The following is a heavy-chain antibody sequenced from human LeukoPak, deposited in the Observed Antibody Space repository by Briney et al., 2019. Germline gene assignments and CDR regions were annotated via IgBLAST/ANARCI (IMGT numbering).Heavy chain of an antibody. V-gene: IGHV1-18*01. CDR1: GYSFTNYG. J-gene: IGHJ6*03. CDR3: AREGLGSIAAVRGKRDYRDV. D-gene: IGHD6-6*01. Sequence: ASVKVSCKTSGYSFTNYGITWVRQAPGQGLEWMGWISGYNSKPFYAQNFQGRVTMTTDTSTSTVYMEVRSLRSDDTAVYYCAREGLGSIAAVRGKRDYRDVGGKGTTVTISS. CDR2: ISGYNSKP.